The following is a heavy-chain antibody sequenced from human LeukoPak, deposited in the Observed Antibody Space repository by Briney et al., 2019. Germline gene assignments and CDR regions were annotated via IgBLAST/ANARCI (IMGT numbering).Heavy chain of an antibody. CDR3: ARLVVVAATPAYLFDY. J-gene: IGHJ4*02. CDR2: IYYSEST. D-gene: IGHD2-15*01. CDR1: GGSISSYY. V-gene: IGHV4-59*08. Sequence: KPSETLSLTCTVSGGSISSYYWSWIRQPPAKGLDWIGYIYYSESTNYNPSLKSRVTISVDTSKNQFSLKLSSVTAADTAVYYCARLVVVAATPAYLFDYWGQGTLVTVSS.